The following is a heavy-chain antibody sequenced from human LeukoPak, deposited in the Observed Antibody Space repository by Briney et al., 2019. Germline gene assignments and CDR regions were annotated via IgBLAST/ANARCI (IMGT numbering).Heavy chain of an antibody. Sequence: GGSLRLSCAASGFTLSTYDMHWVRHVTGKGLEWVSGIVISGDTYYPGSVKGRFTISRENAKNSLYLQMNSLRAGDTAVYYCVRENTPYGMDVWGQGTTVTVSS. J-gene: IGHJ6*02. CDR1: GFTLSTYD. CDR3: VRENTPYGMDV. D-gene: IGHD2-2*02. CDR2: IVISGDT. V-gene: IGHV3-13*01.